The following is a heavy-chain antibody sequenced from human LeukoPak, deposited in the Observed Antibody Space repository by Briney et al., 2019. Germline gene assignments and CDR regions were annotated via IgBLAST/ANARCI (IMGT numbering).Heavy chain of an antibody. CDR2: IYSGGST. V-gene: IGHV3-53*01. D-gene: IGHD3-22*01. CDR1: GFTFSSNY. CDR3: ARDGTYDSSGYYYGVFDY. J-gene: IGHJ4*02. Sequence: PGGSLRLSCAASGFTFSSNYMSWVRQAPGKGLEWVPVIYSGGSTYYADSVKGRFTISRDNSKNTLYLQMNSLRAEDTAVYYCARDGTYDSSGYYYGVFDYWGQGTLVTVSS.